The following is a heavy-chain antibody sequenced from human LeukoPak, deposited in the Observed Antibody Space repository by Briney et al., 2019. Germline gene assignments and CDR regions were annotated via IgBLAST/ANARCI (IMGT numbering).Heavy chain of an antibody. CDR3: ARDHAPAGGGLDY. D-gene: IGHD6-13*01. V-gene: IGHV3-53*01. J-gene: IGHJ4*01. CDR2: IYTGGIT. Sequence: GGSLRPSCAATGLMVTSNHMAWVRQAPGKGLERVSVIYTGGITYYADSVSGRFTIFRDSSKNTLYLQMNNLRVEDTALYYCARDHAPAGGGLDYWGHGTQVTVSS. CDR1: GLMVTSNH.